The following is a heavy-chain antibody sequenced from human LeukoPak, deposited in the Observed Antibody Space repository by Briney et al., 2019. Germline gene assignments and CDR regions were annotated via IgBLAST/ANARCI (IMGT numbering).Heavy chain of an antibody. CDR1: GYTFTGYY. CDR2: INPNSGGT. D-gene: IGHD5-18*01. J-gene: IGHJ4*02. Sequence: ASVKVSCKASGYTFTGYYMHWVRQAPGQGLEWMGWINPNSGGTNYAQKFQGRVTMTRDTSISTAYMELSRLRSDDTAVYYCARDLGGGYSYGCDHWGQGTLVTVSS. CDR3: ARDLGGGYSYGCDH. V-gene: IGHV1-2*02.